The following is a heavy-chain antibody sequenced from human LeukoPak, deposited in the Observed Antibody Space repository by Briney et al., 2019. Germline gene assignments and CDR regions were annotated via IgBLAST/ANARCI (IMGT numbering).Heavy chain of an antibody. Sequence: NASETLSLTCTVSGGSISSYYWSWIRQPPGKGLEWIGYIYYGGSTNYNPSLKSRVTISVDTSKNQFSLKLSSVTAADTAVYYCARESASGLNYFDYWGQGTLVTVSS. D-gene: IGHD3-10*01. CDR3: ARESASGLNYFDY. J-gene: IGHJ4*02. CDR1: GGSISSYY. CDR2: IYYGGST. V-gene: IGHV4-59*01.